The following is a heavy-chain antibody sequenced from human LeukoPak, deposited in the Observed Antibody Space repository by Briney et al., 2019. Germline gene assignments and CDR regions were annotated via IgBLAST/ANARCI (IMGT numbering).Heavy chain of an antibody. J-gene: IGHJ4*02. D-gene: IGHD3-10*01. CDR2: ISYSGST. Sequence: SETLSLTCTVSGGSISSYYWSWIRQPPGKGLEWIAYISYSGSTNYNPSLQSRVTISMDTSKNQFSLNLNSVTATDTALFFCARGVPVSWGGYYFDSWGQGTLVTVSS. CDR1: GGSISSYY. V-gene: IGHV4-59*01. CDR3: ARGVPVSWGGYYFDS.